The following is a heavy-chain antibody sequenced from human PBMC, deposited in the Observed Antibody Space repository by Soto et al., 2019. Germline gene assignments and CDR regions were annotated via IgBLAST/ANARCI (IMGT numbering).Heavy chain of an antibody. V-gene: IGHV1-18*01. J-gene: IGHJ5*02. Sequence: GASVKVSCKASGYTFTSYGISWVRQAPGQGLEWMGWISAYNGNTNYAQKLQGRVTMTTDTSTSTAYMELRSLRSEDTAVYYCARGGGPQLLWRSSRKNWFDPWGQGTLVTVSS. CDR2: ISAYNGNT. CDR3: ARGGGPQLLWRSSRKNWFDP. D-gene: IGHD2-2*01. CDR1: GYTFTSYG.